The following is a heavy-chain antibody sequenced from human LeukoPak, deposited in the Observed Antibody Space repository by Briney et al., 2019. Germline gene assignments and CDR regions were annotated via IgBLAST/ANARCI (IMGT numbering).Heavy chain of an antibody. D-gene: IGHD2-15*01. CDR2: ISSTSSYI. Sequence: GGSLRLSCAASGFTFSSYTMNCVRQDPGKGLELVSSISSTSSYIYYADSVKGRFTISRDNAKNLLYLQMNSLRAEDTAVYYCAREGFPAAYDYWGQGTLVTVSS. CDR1: GFTFSSYT. V-gene: IGHV3-21*01. J-gene: IGHJ4*02. CDR3: AREGFPAAYDY.